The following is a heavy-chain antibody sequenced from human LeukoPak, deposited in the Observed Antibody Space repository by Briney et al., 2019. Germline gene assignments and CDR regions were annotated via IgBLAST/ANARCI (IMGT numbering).Heavy chain of an antibody. CDR2: IYSGGST. V-gene: IGHV3-53*01. Sequence: SGGSLRLSCAASGFTVSSNYMSWVRQAPGKGLEWVSVIYSGGSTYYADSVKGRFTISRDNSKNTPYLQMNSLRAEDTAVYYCARVRYGEGFDYWGQGTLVTVSS. D-gene: IGHD4-17*01. CDR3: ARVRYGEGFDY. J-gene: IGHJ4*02. CDR1: GFTVSSNY.